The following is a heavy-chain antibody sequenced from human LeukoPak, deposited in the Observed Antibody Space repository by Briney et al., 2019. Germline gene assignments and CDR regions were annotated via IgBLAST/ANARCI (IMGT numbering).Heavy chain of an antibody. CDR1: GYTFTSYG. Sequence: ASVKVSCKASGYTFTSYGISWVRQAPGQGLEWMGWISAYNGNTNYAQKLQGRVTMTTDTSTSTAYMELRSLRSDDTAVYYCARDPPSDYYDILTCYGPYYYYYYYMDVWGKGTTVTVSS. CDR2: ISAYNGNT. CDR3: ARDPPSDYYDILTCYGPYYYYYYYMDV. D-gene: IGHD3-9*01. J-gene: IGHJ6*03. V-gene: IGHV1-18*01.